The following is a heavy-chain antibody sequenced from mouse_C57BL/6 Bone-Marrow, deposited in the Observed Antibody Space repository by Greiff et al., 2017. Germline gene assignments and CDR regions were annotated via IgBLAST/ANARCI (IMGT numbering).Heavy chain of an antibody. Sequence: VQLQQSGPELVKPGASVKISCKASGYTFTDYYMNWVKQSHGKSLEWIGDINPNNGGTSYNQKFKGKATLTVDKSSSTAYMERRSLTSEDSAVYYGARRLYYGSSDWYFDVWGTGTTVTVSS. V-gene: IGHV1-26*01. CDR3: ARRLYYGSSDWYFDV. J-gene: IGHJ1*03. CDR1: GYTFTDYY. D-gene: IGHD1-1*01. CDR2: INPNNGGT.